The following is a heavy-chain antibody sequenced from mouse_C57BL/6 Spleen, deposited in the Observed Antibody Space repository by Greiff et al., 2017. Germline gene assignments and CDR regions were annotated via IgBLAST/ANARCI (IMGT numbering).Heavy chain of an antibody. CDR1: GFTFSSYA. D-gene: IGHD2-3*01. V-gene: IGHV5-4*03. J-gene: IGHJ2*01. CDR2: ISDGGSYT. Sequence: DVMLVESGGGLVKPGGSLKLSCAASGFTFSSYAMSWVRQTPEKRLEWVATISDGGSYTYYPDNVKGRFTISRDNAKNNLYLQMSHLKSEDTAMYYCARLYDGYFGFDYWGQGTTLTVSS. CDR3: ARLYDGYFGFDY.